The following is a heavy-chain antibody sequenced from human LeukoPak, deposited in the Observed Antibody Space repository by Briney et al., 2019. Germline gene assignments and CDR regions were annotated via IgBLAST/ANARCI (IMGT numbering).Heavy chain of an antibody. CDR2: FDPEDGET. D-gene: IGHD1-26*01. J-gene: IGHJ3*02. Sequence: ASVKVSCKVSGYTLTELSMHWVRQAPGKGLEWMGGFDPEDGETIYAQKFQGRVTMTEDTSTDTAYMELSSLRSEDTAVYYCATRFGGSYPGAFDIWGQGTMVTVSS. CDR1: GYTLTELS. CDR3: ATRFGGSYPGAFDI. V-gene: IGHV1-24*01.